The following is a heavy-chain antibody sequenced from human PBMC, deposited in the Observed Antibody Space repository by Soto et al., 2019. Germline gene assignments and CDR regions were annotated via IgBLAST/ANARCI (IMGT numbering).Heavy chain of an antibody. CDR1: GGSISSGDYY. Sequence: TSETLSLTCTVSGGSISSGDYYWSWIRQPPGKGLEWIGYIYYSGSTYYNPSLKSRVTISVDTSKNQFSLKLSSVTAADTAVYYCARAALGSQGAFDIWGQGTMVTVSS. J-gene: IGHJ3*02. CDR3: ARAALGSQGAFDI. V-gene: IGHV4-30-4*01. D-gene: IGHD1-26*01. CDR2: IYYSGST.